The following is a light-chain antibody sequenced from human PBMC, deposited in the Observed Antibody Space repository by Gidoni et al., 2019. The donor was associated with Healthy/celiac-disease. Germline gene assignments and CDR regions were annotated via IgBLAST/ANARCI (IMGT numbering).Light chain of an antibody. CDR1: SSDVGGYNY. Sequence: QPALTQPASVSGSPGQSITISCTGTSSDVGGYNYVSWYQQHPGKAPKLMIYEVSNRPSGVSNRFSGSKSGNTASLTISGLQAEDEADYYCSSYTSSSTFVVFGGGTKLTVL. J-gene: IGLJ2*01. V-gene: IGLV2-14*01. CDR2: EVS. CDR3: SSYTSSSTFVV.